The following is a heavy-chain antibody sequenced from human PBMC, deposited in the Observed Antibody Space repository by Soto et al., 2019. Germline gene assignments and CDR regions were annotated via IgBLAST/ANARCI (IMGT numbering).Heavy chain of an antibody. D-gene: IGHD6-6*01. CDR3: ARRSIIAARGGYYYGMDV. CDR2: FDPEDGET. Sequence: ASVKVSCKVSGYTLTELSMHWVRQAPGKGLEWMGGFDPEDGETIYAQKFQGRVTMTADESTSTAYMELSSLRSEDTAVYYCARRSIIAARGGYYYGMDVWSQGTTVTVSS. J-gene: IGHJ6*02. V-gene: IGHV1-24*01. CDR1: GYTLTELS.